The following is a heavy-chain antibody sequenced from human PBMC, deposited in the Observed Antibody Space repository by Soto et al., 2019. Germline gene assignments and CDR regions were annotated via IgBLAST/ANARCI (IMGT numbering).Heavy chain of an antibody. V-gene: IGHV3-23*01. Sequence: GGSLRLSCAASGFTFRSYAMSWVRQAPGKGLEWVSLVSGSGGLTYYADSVKGRFTISRDNSENTVYLQMDSLRAEDTAIYYCANKRGSFGDEIYYFDYWGQGALVTVSS. D-gene: IGHD2-15*01. J-gene: IGHJ4*02. CDR3: ANKRGSFGDEIYYFDY. CDR1: GFTFRSYA. CDR2: VSGSGGLT.